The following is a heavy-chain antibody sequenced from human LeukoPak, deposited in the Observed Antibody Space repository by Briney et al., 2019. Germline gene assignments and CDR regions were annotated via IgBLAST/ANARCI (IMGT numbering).Heavy chain of an antibody. D-gene: IGHD3-22*01. V-gene: IGHV3-9*03. CDR1: GFTFDDYS. Sequence: GGSLRLSCAASGFTFDDYSMHWVRQAPGKGLEWVSGISWNSVSIGYADSVKGRFTVSRDNAKNSLYLQMNTLRAEDMALYYCAKGFGPMNDWYFDLWGRGTLVTVSS. CDR2: ISWNSVSI. J-gene: IGHJ2*01. CDR3: AKGFGPMNDWYFDL.